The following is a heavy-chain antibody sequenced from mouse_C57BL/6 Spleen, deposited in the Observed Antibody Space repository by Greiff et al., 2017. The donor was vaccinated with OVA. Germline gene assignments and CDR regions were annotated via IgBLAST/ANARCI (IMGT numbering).Heavy chain of an antibody. CDR2: IYPGDGDT. CDR3: ARWLLRSYYAMDY. V-gene: IGHV1-82*01. D-gene: IGHD2-3*01. CDR1: GYAFSSSW. Sequence: QVQLQQSGPELVKPGASVKISCKASGYAFSSSWMNWVKQRPGKGLEWIGRIYPGDGDTNYNGKFKGKATLTADKSSSTAYMQLSSLTSEDSAVYFCARWLLRSYYAMDYWGQGTSVTVSS. J-gene: IGHJ4*01.